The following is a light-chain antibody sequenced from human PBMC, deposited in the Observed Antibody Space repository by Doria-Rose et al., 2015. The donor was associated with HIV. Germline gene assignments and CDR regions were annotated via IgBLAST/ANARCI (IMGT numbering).Light chain of an antibody. J-gene: IGKJ1*01. V-gene: IGKV3-20*01. CDR2: DGS. CDR1: QSFSSTY. Sequence: EIVMTQSPGTLSLSPGERATLSCRASQSFSSTYLAWYQQKPGQAPSLLIYDGSTRATGIPDRFSASGSWTDFTLPIHRLEPEDFALYYCHQYGTSWTFGQGTKVEI. CDR3: HQYGTSWT.